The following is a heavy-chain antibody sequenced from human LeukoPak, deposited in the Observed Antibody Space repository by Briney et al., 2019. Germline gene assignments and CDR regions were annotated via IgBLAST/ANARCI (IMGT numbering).Heavy chain of an antibody. V-gene: IGHV1-69*13. D-gene: IGHD4-11*01. CDR2: IIPIFGTA. J-gene: IGHJ2*01. CDR1: GYTLTELS. CDR3: TTTVTTSGYWYFDL. Sequence: SVKVSCKVSGYTLTELSMHWVRQAPGKGLEWMGGIIPIFGTANYAQKFQGRVTITADESTSTAYMELSSLRSEDTAVYYCTTTVTTSGYWYFDLWGRGTLVTVSS.